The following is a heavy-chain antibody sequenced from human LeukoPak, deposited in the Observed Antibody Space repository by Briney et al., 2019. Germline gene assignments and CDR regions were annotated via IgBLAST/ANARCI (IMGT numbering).Heavy chain of an antibody. V-gene: IGHV3-48*01. D-gene: IGHD5-24*01. Sequence: GGSLRLSCAASGFTFSSYSMMWVRQAPGKGLEWVSYISSSSTTIHYADSVKGRFTISRDNAKNSVYLQMNSLRAEDTAVYFCARLRSLDKWGQGTLVTVS. CDR3: ARLRSLDK. CDR1: GFTFSSYS. CDR2: ISSSSTTI. J-gene: IGHJ4*02.